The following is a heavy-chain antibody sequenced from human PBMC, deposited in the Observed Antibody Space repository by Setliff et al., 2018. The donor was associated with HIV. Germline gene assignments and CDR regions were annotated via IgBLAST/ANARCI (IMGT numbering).Heavy chain of an antibody. D-gene: IGHD2-15*01. CDR1: GGTFSDYA. Sequence: SVKVSCKASGGTFSDYAISWVRQAPGQGLEWMGGIIPMIGLATYAQKFQGRVTITTDESTSTAYMELSSLTSEDTAMYYCAREDGFCSGGSCYLDFWGQGALVTASS. CDR2: IIPMIGLA. CDR3: AREDGFCSGGSCYLDF. J-gene: IGHJ4*02. V-gene: IGHV1-69*05.